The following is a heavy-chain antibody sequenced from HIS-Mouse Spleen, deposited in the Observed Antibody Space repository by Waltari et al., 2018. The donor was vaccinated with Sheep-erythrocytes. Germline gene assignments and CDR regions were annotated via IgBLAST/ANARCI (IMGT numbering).Heavy chain of an antibody. CDR3: ARANSGSYDDAFDI. CDR2: IGTAGDT. Sequence: EVQLVESGGGLVQPGGSLRLSCAASGFPFSSYDMHWVRQATGKGLEWVSAIGTAGDTYYPGSVKGRFTISRENAKNSLYLQMNSLRAGDTAVYYCARANSGSYDDAFDIWGQGTMVTVSS. D-gene: IGHD1-26*01. V-gene: IGHV3-13*01. CDR1: GFPFSSYD. J-gene: IGHJ3*02.